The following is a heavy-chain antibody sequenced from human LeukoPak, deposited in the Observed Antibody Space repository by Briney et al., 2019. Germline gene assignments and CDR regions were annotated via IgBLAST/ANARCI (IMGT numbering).Heavy chain of an antibody. J-gene: IGHJ4*02. V-gene: IGHV1-8*01. Sequence: ASVKVSCKASGYTFTDYDINWVRQATGQGLEWMGWMNPNSGNTGYTQKFQGRVTMTRNTSISTAYMELSSLRSEYTAVYYCARAELRYFDWPPGDYWGQATLVTVSS. CDR2: MNPNSGNT. D-gene: IGHD3-9*01. CDR3: ARAELRYFDWPPGDY. CDR1: GYTFTDYD.